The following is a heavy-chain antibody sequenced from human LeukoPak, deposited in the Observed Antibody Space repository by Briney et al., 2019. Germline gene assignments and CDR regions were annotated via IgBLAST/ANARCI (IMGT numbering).Heavy chain of an antibody. Sequence: GASVKVSCKASGYTFTIYAMHWVRQAPGQRHEWMGWINAGNGNTKYSQKFQGRVTITRDTSASTAYMELSSLRSEDTAVYYCARGEQQLVRRYFDYWGQGTLVTVSS. CDR2: INAGNGNT. D-gene: IGHD6-13*01. CDR1: GYTFTIYA. CDR3: ARGEQQLVRRYFDY. V-gene: IGHV1-3*01. J-gene: IGHJ4*02.